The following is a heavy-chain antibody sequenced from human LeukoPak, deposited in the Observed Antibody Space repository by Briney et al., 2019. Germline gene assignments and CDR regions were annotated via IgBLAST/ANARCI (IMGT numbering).Heavy chain of an antibody. V-gene: IGHV4-59*01. Sequence: PSETLSLTCTVSGGSISSYYWSWIRQPPGKGLEWIGYIYYSGSTNYDPSLKSRVTISVDTSKNQFSLKLSSVTAADTAVYYCARGGAVAGTSPFDYWGRGTLVTVSS. J-gene: IGHJ4*02. D-gene: IGHD6-19*01. CDR1: GGSISSYY. CDR2: IYYSGST. CDR3: ARGGAVAGTSPFDY.